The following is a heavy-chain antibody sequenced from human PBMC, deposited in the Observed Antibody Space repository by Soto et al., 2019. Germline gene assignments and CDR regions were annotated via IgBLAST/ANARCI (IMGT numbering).Heavy chain of an antibody. V-gene: IGHV1-3*01. CDR2: INAGSHDT. CDR1: GYTFSNFA. CDR3: AKEEGGVPWIQLWQPALRGYFDY. D-gene: IGHD5-18*01. J-gene: IGHJ4*02. Sequence: SVKVSCTASGYTFSNFAMHWVRQAPGQSLEWMGLINAGSHDTKYSQKFQGRVAITRDTSASTDYMDLSDLRAEDTAVYYCAKEEGGVPWIQLWQPALRGYFDYWGQGTLVTVSS.